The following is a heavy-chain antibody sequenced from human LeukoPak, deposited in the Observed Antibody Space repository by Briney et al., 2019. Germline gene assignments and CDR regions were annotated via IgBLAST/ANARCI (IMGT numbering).Heavy chain of an antibody. CDR3: ASTERCSTTCPLDY. J-gene: IGHJ4*02. V-gene: IGHV4-34*01. CDR1: GGSFRGYY. Sequence: PSETLSLTCAVYGGSFRGYYWSWIRQPPGKGLEWIGEINHSGSTNYNPSLKSRVTISLDTSMKKFSLKLNSVTAADTAVYYCASTERCSTTCPLDYWGQGTLVTVSS. CDR2: INHSGST. D-gene: IGHD2-2*01.